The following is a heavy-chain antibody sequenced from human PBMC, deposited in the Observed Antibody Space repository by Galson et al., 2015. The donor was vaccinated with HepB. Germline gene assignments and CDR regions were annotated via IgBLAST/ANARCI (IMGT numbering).Heavy chain of an antibody. CDR1: GFTFSSYS. J-gene: IGHJ6*02. V-gene: IGHV3-21*01. Sequence: SLRLSCAASGFTFSSYSMNWVRQAPGKGLEWVSSISSSSSYIYYADSVKGRFTISRDNAKNSLYLQMNSLRAEDTAVYYCARVAYTMIVEDYYYGMDVWGQGTTVTVSS. D-gene: IGHD3-22*01. CDR3: ARVAYTMIVEDYYYGMDV. CDR2: ISSSSSYI.